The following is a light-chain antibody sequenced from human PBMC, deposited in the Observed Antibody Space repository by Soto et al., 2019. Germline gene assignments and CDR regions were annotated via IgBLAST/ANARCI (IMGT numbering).Light chain of an antibody. Sequence: EIVLTQSPGTLSLSPGESATLSCRASQSVSSNSLAWHQQKPGQAPRLLMYAASSRAAGIPDRFSGSGSGTDCTVSCSGLVPEDVAVYYWPHRGGCGITFGVGTKVDIK. CDR2: AAS. CDR3: PHRGGCGIT. V-gene: IGKV3-20*01. J-gene: IGKJ3*01. CDR1: QSVSSNS.